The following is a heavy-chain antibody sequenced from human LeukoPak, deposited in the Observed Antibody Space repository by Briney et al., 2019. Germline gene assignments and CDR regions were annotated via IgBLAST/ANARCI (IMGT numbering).Heavy chain of an antibody. CDR2: INPNSGGT. D-gene: IGHD2-2*01. Sequence: SVKXSCKASGYTFTGYYMHWVRQAPGQGLEWMGWINPNSGGTNYAQKFQGRVTMTRDTSISTAYMELSRLRSDDTAVYYCARDVGIVVVPAAYDYWGQGTLVTVSS. V-gene: IGHV1-2*02. CDR1: GYTFTGYY. CDR3: ARDVGIVVVPAAYDY. J-gene: IGHJ4*02.